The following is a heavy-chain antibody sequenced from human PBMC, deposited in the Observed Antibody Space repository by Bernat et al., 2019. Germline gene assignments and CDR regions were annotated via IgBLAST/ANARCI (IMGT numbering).Heavy chain of an antibody. CDR2: IYYSGST. V-gene: IGHV4-39*01. Sequence: QLQLQESGPGLVKPSETLSLTCTVSGGSISSSSYYWGWIRQPPGKGLEWIGSIYYSGSTYYNPSLKSRVTISVDTSKNQFSLKLSSVTGADTAVYYCATPRYYDFWSGYLKPHDAFDIWGQGTMVTVSS. CDR3: ATPRYYDFWSGYLKPHDAFDI. CDR1: GGSISSSSYY. J-gene: IGHJ3*02. D-gene: IGHD3-3*01.